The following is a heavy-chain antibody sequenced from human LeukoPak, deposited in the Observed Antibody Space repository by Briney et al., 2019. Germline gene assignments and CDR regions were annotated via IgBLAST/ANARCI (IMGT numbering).Heavy chain of an antibody. Sequence: GESLKISCKGVGYSFTNYWIGWVRQMPGKGMEWMGVIYPGDSRVRYNPSFQGQVTISVDKSVSTAYLQGISLKASDTAMYYCACRDLSSTWSYPWGQGTLVTVSS. CDR2: IYPGDSRV. D-gene: IGHD6-13*01. V-gene: IGHV5-51*01. J-gene: IGHJ5*02. CDR1: GYSFTNYW. CDR3: ACRDLSSTWSYP.